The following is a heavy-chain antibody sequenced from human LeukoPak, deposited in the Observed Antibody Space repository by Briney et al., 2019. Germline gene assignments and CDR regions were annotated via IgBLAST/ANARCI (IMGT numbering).Heavy chain of an antibody. CDR2: ISSSSSYI. CDR1: GFTFSSYS. J-gene: IGHJ4*02. V-gene: IGHV3-21*01. Sequence: GGSLRLSCAASGFTFSSYSMNWVRQAPGKGLEWVSSISSSSSYIYYADPVKGRFTISRDNAKNSLYLQMNSLRAEDTAVYYCARVGSAAVDYWGQGTLVTVSS. CDR3: ARVGSAAVDY. D-gene: IGHD2-15*01.